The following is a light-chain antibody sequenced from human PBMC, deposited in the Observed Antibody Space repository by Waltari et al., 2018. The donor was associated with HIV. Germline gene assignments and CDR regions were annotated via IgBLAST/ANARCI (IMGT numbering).Light chain of an antibody. CDR3: VLYMGSGIWV. CDR1: SGSVSPSSY. V-gene: IGLV8-61*01. Sequence: TVVTQAPSFSVSPGGTVTLPCGLSSGSVSPSSYPCWSQQTPGQAPRTRVYSTNSRASGVPDRFSGSILGNKAALTITGAQADDESEYHCVLYMGSGIWVFGGGTKLTVL. J-gene: IGLJ3*02. CDR2: STN.